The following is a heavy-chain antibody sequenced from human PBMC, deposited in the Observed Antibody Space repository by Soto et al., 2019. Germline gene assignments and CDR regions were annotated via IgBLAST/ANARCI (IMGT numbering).Heavy chain of an antibody. CDR3: ARERWHSGSYNDAFDI. Sequence: QVQLVQSGAEVKKPGSSVKVSCKASGGTFSSYAISWVRQAPGQGLEWMGGIIPIFGTANYAQKFQGRVTITADEXTXXAYMELSSLRSEDTAVYYCARERWHSGSYNDAFDIWGQGTMVTVSS. V-gene: IGHV1-69*12. D-gene: IGHD1-26*01. CDR2: IIPIFGTA. CDR1: GGTFSSYA. J-gene: IGHJ3*02.